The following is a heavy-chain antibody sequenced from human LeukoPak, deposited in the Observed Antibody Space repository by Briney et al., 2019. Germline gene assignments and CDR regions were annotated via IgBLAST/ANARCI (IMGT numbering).Heavy chain of an antibody. CDR1: GFTFSGSV. J-gene: IGHJ4*02. Sequence: GGSLRLSCAASGFTFSGSVVHWVRQPSGRGLEWVGRIRSKANSFATAYAASVKGRFTISRDDSKNTAYLQMNSLKTEDTAVYYCARDTIFGLDYWGQGTLLTVSS. CDR2: IRSKANSFAT. CDR3: ARDTIFGLDY. D-gene: IGHD3-3*01. V-gene: IGHV3-73*01.